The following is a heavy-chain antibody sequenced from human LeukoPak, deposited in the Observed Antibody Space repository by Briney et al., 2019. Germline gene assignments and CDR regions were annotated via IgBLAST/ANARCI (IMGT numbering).Heavy chain of an antibody. V-gene: IGHV3-11*04. CDR3: ARDLNRDGMDV. CDR1: GFTFSDYY. D-gene: IGHD1-14*01. CDR2: ISSSGSTI. Sequence: GGSLRLSCAASGFTFSDYYMSWIRQAPGKGLEWVSYISSSGSTIYYADSVKGRFTISRDNSKNTLYLQMNSLRAEDTAVYYCARDLNRDGMDVWGQGTTVTVSS. J-gene: IGHJ6*02.